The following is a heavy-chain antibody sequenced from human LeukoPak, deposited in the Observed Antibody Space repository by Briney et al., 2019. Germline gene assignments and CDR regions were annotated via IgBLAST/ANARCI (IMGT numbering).Heavy chain of an antibody. CDR2: ISSSSSYI. CDR1: GFTFSSYS. D-gene: IGHD3-10*01. Sequence: PGGSLRLSCAASGFTFSSYSMNWVRQAPGKGLEWVSSISSSSSYIYYADSVKGRFTISRDNAKNSLYLQMNSPRAEDTAVYYCARDILLWFGEEGDYWGQGTLVTVSS. J-gene: IGHJ4*02. V-gene: IGHV3-21*01. CDR3: ARDILLWFGEEGDY.